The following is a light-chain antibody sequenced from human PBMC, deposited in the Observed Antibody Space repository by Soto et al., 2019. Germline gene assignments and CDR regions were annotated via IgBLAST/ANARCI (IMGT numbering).Light chain of an antibody. Sequence: EIVLTQSPGTLSLSPVEIVTLSCAVSQNISRSLAWYQQKPGQGPSLLIYGTSTRAGGVPARFSGGGSGTEFTLTITSLQSEDFAVYYCHQYNGWPRTFGQGTKVDIK. V-gene: IGKV3-15*01. J-gene: IGKJ1*01. CDR3: HQYNGWPRT. CDR2: GTS. CDR1: QNISRS.